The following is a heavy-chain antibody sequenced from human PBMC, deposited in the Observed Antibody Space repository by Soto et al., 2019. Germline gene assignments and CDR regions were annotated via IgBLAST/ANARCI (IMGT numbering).Heavy chain of an antibody. CDR1: GYIFTNYW. J-gene: IGHJ4*02. Sequence: PGESLKISCQASGYIFTNYWIGWVRQMPGKDLEWMGIIYPGDSDTRYSPSFEGQVTISADKSINTAYLQWSSLKASDTAMYYRARQDGYALYYFDSWGQGTLVTVSS. D-gene: IGHD5-12*01. V-gene: IGHV5-51*01. CDR2: IYPGDSDT. CDR3: ARQDGYALYYFDS.